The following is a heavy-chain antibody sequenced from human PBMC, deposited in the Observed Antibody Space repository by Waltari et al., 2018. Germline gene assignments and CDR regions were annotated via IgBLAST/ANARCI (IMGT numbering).Heavy chain of an antibody. Sequence: EVQLVESGGGLVQPGRSLRLSCAASGFTFDDYAMPWVRQVPGTGLEWVSGISWNSGSIGTGYADSVKGRFIISRDNARNSLYLQMNSLRVEDTAIYYCAKDLGWGGNYLHAFHIWGQGTMVTVSS. J-gene: IGHJ3*02. CDR2: ISWNSGSI. CDR3: AKDLGWGGNYLHAFHI. D-gene: IGHD2-21*01. V-gene: IGHV3-9*01. CDR1: GFTFDDYA.